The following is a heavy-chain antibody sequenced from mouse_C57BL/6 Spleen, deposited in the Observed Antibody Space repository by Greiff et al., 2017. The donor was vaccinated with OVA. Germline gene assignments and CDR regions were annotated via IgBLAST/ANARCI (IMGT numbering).Heavy chain of an antibody. CDR2: IDPSDSET. V-gene: IGHV1-52*01. CDR1: GYTFTSYW. Sequence: VQLKQPGAELVRPGSSVKLSCKASGYTFTSYWMHWVKQRPIQGLEWIGNIDPSDSETHYNQKFKDKATLTVDKSSSTAYMQLSSLTSEDSAVYYCARWVDWYFDVWGTGTTVTVSS. J-gene: IGHJ1*03. CDR3: ARWVDWYFDV.